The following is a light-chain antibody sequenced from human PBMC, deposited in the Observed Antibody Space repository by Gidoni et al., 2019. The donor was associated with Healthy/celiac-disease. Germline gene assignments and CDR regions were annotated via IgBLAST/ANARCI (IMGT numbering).Light chain of an antibody. V-gene: IGKV2-30*01. CDR2: KVS. CDR3: MQGTHWPYT. J-gene: IGKJ2*01. Sequence: DVVLTQSQLSLPVTRGQPASISCRSRHSLVYSYGNTYLNWFQPRPGQSPRRLIYKVSNRYSGVPDRFGGSGSGTYFTLKSSRVEAEDVGVYYCMQGTHWPYTFGQGTKLEIK. CDR1: HSLVYSYGNTY.